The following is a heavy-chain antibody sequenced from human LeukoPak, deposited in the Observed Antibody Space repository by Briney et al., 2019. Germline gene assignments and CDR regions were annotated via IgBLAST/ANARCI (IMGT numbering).Heavy chain of an antibody. CDR2: IYYSGST. CDR3: ARDISYDSSGYLDY. V-gene: IGHV4-59*01. CDR1: GGSINSYS. J-gene: IGHJ4*02. D-gene: IGHD3-22*01. Sequence: SETLSLTCTVSGGSINSYSWSWIRQPPGKGLEWIGYIYYSGSTNYNPSLKSRVTMSGDTSKNQFSLKLSSVTAADTAVYYCARDISYDSSGYLDYWGQGTLVTVSS.